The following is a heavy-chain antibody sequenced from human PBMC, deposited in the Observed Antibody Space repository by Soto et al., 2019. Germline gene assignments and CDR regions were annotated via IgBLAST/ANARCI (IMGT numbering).Heavy chain of an antibody. CDR1: GFTVSSNY. V-gene: IGHV3-53*01. CDR3: ARDRRDQGGATSYYYYYGMDV. Sequence: EVQLVESGGGLIQPGGSLRLSCAASGFTVSSNYMSWVRQAPGKGLEWVSVIYSGGSTYYADSVKGRFTTSRDNSKNTLYLQMNSLRAEDTAVYYCARDRRDQGGATSYYYYYGMDVWGQGTTVTVSS. D-gene: IGHD1-26*01. CDR2: IYSGGST. J-gene: IGHJ6*02.